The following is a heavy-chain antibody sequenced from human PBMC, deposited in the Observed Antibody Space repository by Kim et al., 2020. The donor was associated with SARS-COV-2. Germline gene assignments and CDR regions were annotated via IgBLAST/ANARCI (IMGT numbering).Heavy chain of an antibody. CDR2: ISYDGSNK. CDR1: GFTFSSYG. Sequence: GGSLRLSCAASGFTFSSYGMHWVRQAPGKGLEWVAVISYDGSNKYYADSVKGRFTISRDNSKNTLYLQMNSLRAEDTAVYYCAKLDIVVVPAAIAAGDAFDIWGQGTMVTVSS. J-gene: IGHJ3*02. D-gene: IGHD2-2*03. V-gene: IGHV3-30*18. CDR3: AKLDIVVVPAAIAAGDAFDI.